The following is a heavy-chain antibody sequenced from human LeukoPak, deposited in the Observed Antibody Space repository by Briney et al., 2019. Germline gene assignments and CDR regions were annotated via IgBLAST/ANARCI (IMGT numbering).Heavy chain of an antibody. CDR1: GYSFGSDW. V-gene: IGHV5-51*01. Sequence: GESLKISCKGSGYSFGSDWIGWVRQMPGKGLEWMGIIYPGDSETRYSPSFQGQVTISADKSISTAYLQWSGLKASDTAMYYCARRYCSSSSCYYFDYWSQGTLVTVSS. J-gene: IGHJ4*02. D-gene: IGHD2-2*01. CDR3: ARRYCSSSSCYYFDY. CDR2: IYPGDSET.